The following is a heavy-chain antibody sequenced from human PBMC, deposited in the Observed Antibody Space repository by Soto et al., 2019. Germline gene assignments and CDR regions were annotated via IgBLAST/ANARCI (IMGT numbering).Heavy chain of an antibody. D-gene: IGHD6-25*01. J-gene: IGHJ4*02. CDR3: AREWQRGTDY. V-gene: IGHV1-2*02. CDR1: GYTFTTYF. CDR2: ISPGSGGT. Sequence: AASVKVSCKASGYTFTTYFLHWVRQAPGQGLEWLGWISPGSGGTNYAQKFQGRVTMTRDTSINTAYMELSRLTSDDTGVYYCAREWQRGTDYWGQGALVTVSS.